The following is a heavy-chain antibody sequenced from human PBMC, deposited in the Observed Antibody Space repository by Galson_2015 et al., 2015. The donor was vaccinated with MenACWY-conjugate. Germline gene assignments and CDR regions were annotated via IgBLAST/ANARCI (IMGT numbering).Heavy chain of an antibody. V-gene: IGHV4-34*01. J-gene: IGHJ4*02. CDR3: ARGHIRHGYSGYYPE. Sequence: ETLSLTCAVYGGSFSGYYWSWIRQPPGKGLEWIGEINHSGSTNYNPSLKSRVTISVDTSKNQFSLKLSSVTAADTAVYYCARGHIRHGYSGYYPEWGQGTLVTVSS. CDR1: GGSFSGYY. CDR2: INHSGST. D-gene: IGHD3-22*01.